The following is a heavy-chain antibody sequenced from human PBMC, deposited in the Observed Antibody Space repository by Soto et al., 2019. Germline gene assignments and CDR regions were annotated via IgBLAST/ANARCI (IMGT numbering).Heavy chain of an antibody. Sequence: QVQLVQSGAEVKKPGASVKVSCKASGYTFTSYYMHWVRQAPGQGLKWMGIINPSGGSPSYAQKCQGRVIMTRETSTSTVYMELSRLRAEAAAVYYWAGASLLVGADAPGYYFDCWGQGTLVTVSS. CDR2: INPSGGSP. CDR3: AGASLLVGADAPGYYFDC. V-gene: IGHV1-46*01. D-gene: IGHD1-26*01. J-gene: IGHJ4*02. CDR1: GYTFTSYY.